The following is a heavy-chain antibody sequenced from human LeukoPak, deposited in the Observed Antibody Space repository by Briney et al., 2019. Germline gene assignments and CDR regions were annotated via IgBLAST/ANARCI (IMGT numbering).Heavy chain of an antibody. V-gene: IGHV3-48*02. CDR1: GFTFSSYS. Sequence: GGSLRLSCAASGFTFSSYSMNWVRQAPGKGLEWVSYISSSSSTIYYADSVKGRFTISRDNAKNSLYLQMNSLRDEDTAVYYCAKWHQGSTAVPYYYYYGMDVWGQGTTVTVSS. J-gene: IGHJ6*02. CDR2: ISSSSSTI. CDR3: AKWHQGSTAVPYYYYYGMDV. D-gene: IGHD6-19*01.